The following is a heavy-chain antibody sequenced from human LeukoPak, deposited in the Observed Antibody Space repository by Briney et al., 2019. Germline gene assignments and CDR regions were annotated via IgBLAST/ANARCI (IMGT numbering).Heavy chain of an antibody. CDR3: AREAVAGTSNPNSAPFDY. CDR2: INHSGST. Sequence: PSETLSLTCAVYGGSFSGYYWSWIRQPPGKGLEWIGEINHSGSTNYNPSLKSRVTISVDTSKNQFSLKLSSVTAADTAVYYCAREAVAGTSNPNSAPFDYWGQGTLVTVSS. V-gene: IGHV4-34*01. D-gene: IGHD6-19*01. CDR1: GGSFSGYY. J-gene: IGHJ4*02.